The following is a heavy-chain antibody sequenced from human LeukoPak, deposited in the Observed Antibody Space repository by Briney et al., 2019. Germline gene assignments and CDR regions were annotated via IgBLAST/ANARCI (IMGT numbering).Heavy chain of an antibody. D-gene: IGHD4-17*01. CDR1: GFTFSSCA. CDR2: ISGSGGGT. Sequence: GGSLRLSCAASGFTFSSCAMSWVRQAPGRGLEWVSGISGSGGGTYYADSVKDRFTISRDNSKNTLYLQMNSLRAEDTAIYFCAKGRTGMTTVTTNDYWGQGTLVTVSS. V-gene: IGHV3-23*01. J-gene: IGHJ4*02. CDR3: AKGRTGMTTVTTNDY.